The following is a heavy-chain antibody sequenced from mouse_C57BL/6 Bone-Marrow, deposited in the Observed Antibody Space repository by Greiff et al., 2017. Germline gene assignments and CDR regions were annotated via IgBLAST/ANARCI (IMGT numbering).Heavy chain of an antibody. CDR2: IYPRSGNT. Sequence: QLQQSGAELARPGASVKLSCKASGYTFTSYGISWVKQRTGQGLEWIGEIYPRSGNTYYNEKFKGKATLTADKSSSTAYMELRSLTSEDSAVYFCAREGWLLPAWFAYWGQGTLVTVSA. CDR3: AREGWLLPAWFAY. V-gene: IGHV1-81*01. CDR1: GYTFTSYG. D-gene: IGHD2-3*01. J-gene: IGHJ3*01.